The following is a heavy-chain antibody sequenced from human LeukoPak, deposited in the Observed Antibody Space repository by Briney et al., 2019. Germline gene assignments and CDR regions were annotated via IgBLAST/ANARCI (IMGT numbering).Heavy chain of an antibody. D-gene: IGHD3-10*01. CDR3: ARGDYYGSGLNWFDP. J-gene: IGHJ5*02. CDR2: INPNSGGT. Sequence: GASVKVSCKASGYTFTGYYMHWVRQAPGQGLEWMGWINPNSGGTNYAQKFQGRVTMTRDTSISTAYMELSSLRSEDTAVYYCARGDYYGSGLNWFDPWGQGTLVTVSS. V-gene: IGHV1-2*02. CDR1: GYTFTGYY.